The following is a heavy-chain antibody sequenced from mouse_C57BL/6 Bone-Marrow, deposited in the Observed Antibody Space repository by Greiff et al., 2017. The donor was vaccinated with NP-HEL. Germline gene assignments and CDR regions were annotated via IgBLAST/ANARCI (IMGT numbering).Heavy chain of an antibody. Sequence: VQLQQSGAELVRPGASVKLSCTASGFNIKDYYMHWVKQRPEQGLEWIGRIDPEDGDTEYAPKLPGKATMTADTSSNTAYLLLSSLTSEDTAVYYYTTTCCGREDYWGQGTTLTVSS. D-gene: IGHD1-1*01. CDR1: GFNIKDYY. CDR2: IDPEDGDT. CDR3: TTTCCGREDY. V-gene: IGHV14-1*01. J-gene: IGHJ2*01.